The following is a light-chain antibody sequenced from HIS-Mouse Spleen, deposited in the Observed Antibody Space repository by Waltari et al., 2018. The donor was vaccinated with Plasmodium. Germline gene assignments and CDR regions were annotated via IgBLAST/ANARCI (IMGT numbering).Light chain of an antibody. CDR3: QQFNSYPQGT. CDR1: QGISSA. V-gene: IGKV1-13*02. J-gene: IGKJ5*01. Sequence: IQLTQSPSSLSASVGDRVTITCRASQGISSALDWYQQKPGKAPKLLVYEGCSLESGVPSRFSGSGSGIDITLTISSLQPEDFATYYCQQFNSYPQGTFGQGTGLEIK. CDR2: EGC.